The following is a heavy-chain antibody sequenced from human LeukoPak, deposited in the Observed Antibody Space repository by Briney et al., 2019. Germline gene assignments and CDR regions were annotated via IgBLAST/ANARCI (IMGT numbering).Heavy chain of an antibody. D-gene: IGHD5-12*01. CDR1: GGSISSFF. V-gene: IGHV4-59*12. J-gene: IGHJ5*02. CDR2: THESGTT. CDR3: ARDWGSGYDSRFDP. Sequence: PSETLSLTCTVSGGSISSFFWNWIRQPPGKGLEWIAFTHESGTTNYNPSLKSRVTMSLDTSKNQFSLRLSSVTAADTAVYYCARDWGSGYDSRFDPWGQGTLVTISS.